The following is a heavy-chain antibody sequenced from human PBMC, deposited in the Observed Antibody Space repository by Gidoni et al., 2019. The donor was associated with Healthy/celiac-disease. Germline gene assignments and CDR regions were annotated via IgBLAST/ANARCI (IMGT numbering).Heavy chain of an antibody. V-gene: IGHV4-59*01. CDR1: GGSISSYY. J-gene: IGHJ6*02. CDR2: IYYSGST. Sequence: QVQLQESGPGLVKPSETLSLTCTVSGGSISSYYWSWIRQPPGKGLEWIGYIYYSGSTNYNPSLKSRVTISVDTSKNQFSLKLSSVTAADTAVYYCARGAVDTAMVGGYGMDVWGQGTTVTVSS. CDR3: ARGAVDTAMVGGYGMDV. D-gene: IGHD5-18*01.